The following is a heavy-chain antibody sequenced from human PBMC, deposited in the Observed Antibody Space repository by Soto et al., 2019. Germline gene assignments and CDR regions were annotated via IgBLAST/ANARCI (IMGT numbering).Heavy chain of an antibody. CDR3: ARFETIFGVVISQSFDY. V-gene: IGHV4-34*01. Sequence: QVQLQQWGAGLLKPSETLSLTCAVYGGSFSGYYWSWIRQPPGKGLEWIGEINHSGSTNYNPSLNSRVPRSVATSKNQFSLKLSSMTAGVTAVDYSARFETIFGVVISQSFDYWGQGTLVTVSS. CDR2: INHSGST. D-gene: IGHD3-3*01. CDR1: GGSFSGYY. J-gene: IGHJ4*02.